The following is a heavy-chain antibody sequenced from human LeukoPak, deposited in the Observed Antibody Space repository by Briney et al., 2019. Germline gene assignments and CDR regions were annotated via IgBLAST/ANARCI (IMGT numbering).Heavy chain of an antibody. CDR1: GFTFSSYE. Sequence: GGSLRLSCAASGFTFSSYEMNWVRQAPGKGLEWLSYIRSSGNTIYYADSVKGRFTISRDNAKNSLYLQMDSLRAEDTAVYYCARDGCSDRSCEDWGQGTRVTVSS. CDR3: ARDGCSDRSCED. V-gene: IGHV3-48*03. J-gene: IGHJ4*02. D-gene: IGHD2-15*01. CDR2: IRSSGNTI.